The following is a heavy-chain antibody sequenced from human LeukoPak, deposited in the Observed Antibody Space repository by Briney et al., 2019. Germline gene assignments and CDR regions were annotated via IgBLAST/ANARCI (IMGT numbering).Heavy chain of an antibody. D-gene: IGHD3-22*01. V-gene: IGHV4-39*07. CDR2: IYYSGST. CDR3: ARGLGARSSSSGYYFGFDY. J-gene: IGHJ4*02. Sequence: SETLSLTCTVSGGSISSSSYYWGWIRQPPGKGLEWIGSIYYSGSTYYNPSLKSRVTISVDTSKNQFSLKLSSVTAAATAVYYCARGLGARSSSSGYYFGFDYWGQGTLVTVSS. CDR1: GGSISSSSYY.